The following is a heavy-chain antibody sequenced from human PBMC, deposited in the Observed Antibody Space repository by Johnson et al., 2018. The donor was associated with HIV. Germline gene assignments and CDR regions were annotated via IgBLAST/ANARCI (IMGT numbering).Heavy chain of an antibody. CDR1: GFTVSSNY. J-gene: IGHJ3*02. CDR2: ISSDGNNK. CDR3: ARPGIVILPACVFDI. Sequence: QVQLVESGGVLVQSGGSLRLSCGASGFTVSSNYMNWVRQAPGKGLEWVSVISSDGNNKYYADSVKGRFTVSRDNSKNTLYLQMNSLRAADTAVYYCARPGIVILPACVFDIWGPGTMVTVSS. V-gene: IGHV3-30*03. D-gene: IGHD2-2*01.